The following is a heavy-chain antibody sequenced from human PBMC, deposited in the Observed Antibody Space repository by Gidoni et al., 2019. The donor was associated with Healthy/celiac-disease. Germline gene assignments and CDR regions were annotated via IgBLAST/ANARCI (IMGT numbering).Heavy chain of an antibody. CDR1: GSTFGDYA. V-gene: IGHV3-49*04. J-gene: IGHJ4*02. Sequence: EVQLVESGGGLVQPGRSLRLSCTASGSTFGDYAMSWVRQAPGKGLEWVGFIRSKAYGGTTEYAASVKGRFTISRDDSKSIAYLQMNSLKTEDTAVYYCTRSYYYDSSGYPVGYWGQGTLVTVSS. CDR2: IRSKAYGGTT. D-gene: IGHD3-22*01. CDR3: TRSYYYDSSGYPVGY.